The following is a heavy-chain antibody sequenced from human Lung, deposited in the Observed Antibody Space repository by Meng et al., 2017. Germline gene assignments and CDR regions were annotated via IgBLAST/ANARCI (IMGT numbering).Heavy chain of an antibody. Sequence: QVHPVQSGAEVKKPGGSVKGSGKSSDYTFTGYGVSWVRQAPGQGLEWMAWLGAHDGDRSHAPRFQGRVTVTADRLTATSFMELRNLRYDDTAVYYCARGTPGRSYSDFWGQGTLVTVSS. CDR2: LGAHDGDR. D-gene: IGHD3-10*01. CDR3: ARGTPGRSYSDF. CDR1: DYTFTGYG. J-gene: IGHJ4*02. V-gene: IGHV1-18*04.